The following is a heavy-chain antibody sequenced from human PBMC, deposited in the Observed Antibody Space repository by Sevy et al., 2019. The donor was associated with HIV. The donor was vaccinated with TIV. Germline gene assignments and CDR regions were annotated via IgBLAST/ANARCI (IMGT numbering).Heavy chain of an antibody. Sequence: GGSLRLSCAASGFTVSSNYMSWVRQAPGKGLEWVSVIYSGGSTYYADSVKGRFTISRDNSKNTLYLQMNSLRAEDTAVYYCARRKRGHYYDSSGYWPFDYWGQGTLVTVSS. CDR1: GFTVSSNY. CDR2: IYSGGST. D-gene: IGHD3-22*01. V-gene: IGHV3-53*01. J-gene: IGHJ4*02. CDR3: ARRKRGHYYDSSGYWPFDY.